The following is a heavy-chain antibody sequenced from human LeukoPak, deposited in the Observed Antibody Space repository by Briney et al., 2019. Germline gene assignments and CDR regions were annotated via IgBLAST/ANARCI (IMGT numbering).Heavy chain of an antibody. CDR1: GFPLSDAW. CDR3: VRELSGSFDY. CDR2: IKSKTNGGTT. V-gene: IGHV3-15*07. D-gene: IGHD3-10*01. J-gene: IGHJ4*02. Sequence: GGSLRLSCAVSGFPLSDAWMNWVRQVPGRGLEWVGLIKSKTNGGTTDYTTPVKGRFTISRDDSKNTLYLQMNSLKIEDTAVYYCVRELSGSFDYWGQGTLVTVSS.